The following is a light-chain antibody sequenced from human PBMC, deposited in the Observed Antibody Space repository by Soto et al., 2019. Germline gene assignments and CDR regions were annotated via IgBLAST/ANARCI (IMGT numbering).Light chain of an antibody. Sequence: QSVLTQSPSASGSPGQSVTISCTGTSSDVGGYNYVSWYQQHPGKAPKLMIYEVSERPSGVPDRFSGSKSSNTASLTVSGLQAEDEADYYCSSYAGSNNFVFGTGTKSPS. CDR2: EVS. CDR3: SSYAGSNNFV. CDR1: SSDVGGYNY. V-gene: IGLV2-8*01. J-gene: IGLJ1*01.